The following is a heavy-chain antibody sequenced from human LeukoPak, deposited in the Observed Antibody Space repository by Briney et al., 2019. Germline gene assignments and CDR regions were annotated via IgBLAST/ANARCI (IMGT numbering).Heavy chain of an antibody. CDR1: GGSFSGYY. V-gene: IGHV4-34*01. CDR2: INHSGGT. CDR3: ARGPPGIQLWYYFDY. D-gene: IGHD5-18*01. Sequence: SETLSLTCAVYGGSFSGYYWSWIRQPPGKGLEWIGEINHSGGTNYNPSLKSRVTISVDTSKNQFSLKLSSVTAADTAVYYCARGPPGIQLWYYFDYWGQGTLVTVSS. J-gene: IGHJ4*02.